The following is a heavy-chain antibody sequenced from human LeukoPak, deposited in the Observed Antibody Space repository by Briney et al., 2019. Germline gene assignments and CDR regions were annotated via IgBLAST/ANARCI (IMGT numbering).Heavy chain of an antibody. CDR1: GYTFTSYD. D-gene: IGHD3-3*01. CDR3: ARGRYDFWSGYFDY. CDR2: MNPNSGNT. V-gene: IGHV1-8*03. Sequence: ASVKVSCKASGYTFTSYDINWLLQATGQGLEWMGWMNPNSGNTGYAQKFQGRVTITRNTSISTAYMELSSLRSEDTAVYYCARGRYDFWSGYFDYWGQGTLVTVSS. J-gene: IGHJ4*02.